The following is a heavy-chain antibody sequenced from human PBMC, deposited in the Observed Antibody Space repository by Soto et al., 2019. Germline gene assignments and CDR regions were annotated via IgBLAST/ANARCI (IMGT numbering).Heavy chain of an antibody. Sequence: PSETLSLTCTVSGASISSSVYHWVWIRQPPGKGLGWIGSFHYSGRTYYNPSLQSRVTISVDASKNQFSLRLSSVTAADTAVYYCARHSSGGNYYGGYYFDHWSQGTLVTVSS. CDR2: FHYSGRT. D-gene: IGHD1-26*01. J-gene: IGHJ4*02. V-gene: IGHV4-39*01. CDR1: GASISSSVYH. CDR3: ARHSSGGNYYGGYYFDH.